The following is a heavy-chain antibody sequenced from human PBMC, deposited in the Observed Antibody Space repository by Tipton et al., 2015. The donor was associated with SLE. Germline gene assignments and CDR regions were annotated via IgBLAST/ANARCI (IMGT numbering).Heavy chain of an antibody. CDR3: ARDCTTGVCYTTAFDY. CDR2: INHSGST. Sequence: TLSLTCAVYGGSFSDYSWSWIRQPPGKGLEWIGEINHSGSTNYNPSLKSRVPISIDTSKNQFSLWLSSVTAADTAVYYCARDCTTGVCYTTAFDYWGQGTLVTVSP. D-gene: IGHD2-8*01. CDR1: GGSFSDYS. J-gene: IGHJ4*02. V-gene: IGHV4-34*01.